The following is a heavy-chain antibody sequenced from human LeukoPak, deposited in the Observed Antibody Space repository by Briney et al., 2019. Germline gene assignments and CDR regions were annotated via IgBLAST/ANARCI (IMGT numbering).Heavy chain of an antibody. J-gene: IGHJ5*02. Sequence: SETLSLTCTVSGGSISSSSYYWSWIRQHPGKGLEWIGYIYYSGSTYYNPSLKSRVTISVDTSKNQFSLKLSSVTAADTAVYYCARESLDCSGGSCYHANWFDPWGQGTLVTVSS. D-gene: IGHD2-15*01. CDR1: GGSISSSSYY. CDR2: IYYSGST. CDR3: ARESLDCSGGSCYHANWFDP. V-gene: IGHV4-31*03.